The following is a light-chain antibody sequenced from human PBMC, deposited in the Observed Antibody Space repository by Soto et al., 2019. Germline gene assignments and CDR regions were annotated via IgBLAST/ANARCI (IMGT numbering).Light chain of an antibody. CDR2: EDT. J-gene: IGLJ1*01. Sequence: QSALTQPASVSGSPGQSITISCTGTSSDVGSYNLVSWYQHHPGKAPKLMIYEDTKRPSGVSTRFSGSKSGNTASLTISGLQDEAEADYYCCSYAAGNTYVFGTGTKLTVL. CDR1: SSDVGSYNL. V-gene: IGLV2-23*01. CDR3: CSYAAGNTYV.